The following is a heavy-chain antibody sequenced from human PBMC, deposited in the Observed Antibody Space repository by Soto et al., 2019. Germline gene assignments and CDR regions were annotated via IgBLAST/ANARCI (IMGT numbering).Heavy chain of an antibody. CDR1: GGSISSYY. CDR2: IYYSGST. Sequence: LSLTCTVSGGSISSYYWSWIRQPPGKGLEWIGYIYYSGSTNYNPSLKSRVTISVDTSKNQFSLKLSSVTAADTAVYYCARGSGPYYYGMDVWGQGTTVTVSS. D-gene: IGHD6-19*01. J-gene: IGHJ6*02. V-gene: IGHV4-59*01. CDR3: ARGSGPYYYGMDV.